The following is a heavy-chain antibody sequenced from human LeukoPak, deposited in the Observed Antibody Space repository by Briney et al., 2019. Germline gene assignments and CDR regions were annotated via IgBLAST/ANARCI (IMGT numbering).Heavy chain of an antibody. J-gene: IGHJ3*02. CDR2: IYYSGST. V-gene: IGHV4-39*01. Sequence: SSETLSLTCTVSGGSISGSGSSYYWVWIRQPPGKGLEWIGSIYYSGSTYYNLSLKSRVTISVDTSKNQFSLKLSSVTAADTAVYFCARTPRYSGNYYNAFDIWGQGTTVTVSS. D-gene: IGHD1-26*01. CDR1: GGSISGSGSSYY. CDR3: ARTPRYSGNYYNAFDI.